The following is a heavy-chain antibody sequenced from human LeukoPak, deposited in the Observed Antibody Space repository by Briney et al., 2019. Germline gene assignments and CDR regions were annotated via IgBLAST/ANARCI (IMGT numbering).Heavy chain of an antibody. Sequence: GGSLRLSCAASGFTFSSYAMSWVRQAPGKGLKWVSAISGDAGNTYYADSVRGRFTISRDNSKDTLYLEMTILSADDTAVYYCAKGSGHYYFDYWGQGILATVSS. V-gene: IGHV3-23*01. CDR3: AKGSGHYYFDY. CDR2: ISGDAGNT. CDR1: GFTFSSYA. D-gene: IGHD3-10*01. J-gene: IGHJ4*02.